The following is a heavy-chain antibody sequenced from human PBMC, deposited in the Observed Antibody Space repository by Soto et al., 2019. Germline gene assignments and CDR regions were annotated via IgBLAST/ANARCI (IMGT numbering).Heavy chain of an antibody. CDR2: INPHGGST. D-gene: IGHD3-3*01. Sequence: SVKVSCKAPGDTSTSYYLNWVRQAPGQGLEWMGVINPHGGSTKYAQKFQGRVTMTRDTSRSTVYMELRSLRSNDTAIYYCARASAGNFGIIIEGSNWFDPWCHGTRVTVS. CDR1: GDTSTSYY. CDR3: ARASAGNFGIIIEGSNWFDP. J-gene: IGHJ5*02. V-gene: IGHV1-46*01.